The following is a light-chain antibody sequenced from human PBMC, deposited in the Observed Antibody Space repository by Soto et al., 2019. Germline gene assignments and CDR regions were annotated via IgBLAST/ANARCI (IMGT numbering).Light chain of an antibody. Sequence: QSVLNQPQSTSGTPGQRVTISCSGSSSNIGSNSVHWFQQVPGTAPKPLIYSSNQRPSGVPERFSGSKSGTSASLAISGLQSEDEADYYCAAWDDSLNGHIFGTGTKVTVL. J-gene: IGLJ1*01. CDR3: AAWDDSLNGHI. V-gene: IGLV1-44*01. CDR1: SSNIGSNS. CDR2: SSN.